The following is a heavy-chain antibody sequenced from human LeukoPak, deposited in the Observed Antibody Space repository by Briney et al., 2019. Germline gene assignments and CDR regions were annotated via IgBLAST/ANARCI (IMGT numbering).Heavy chain of an antibody. V-gene: IGHV3-23*01. CDR2: ISGSGGST. J-gene: IGHJ4*02. CDR1: GFTFSNAW. D-gene: IGHD2-15*01. Sequence: GGSLRLSCAASGFTFSNAWMSWVRQAPGKVLEWVSAISGSGGSTYYADSVKGRFTISRDNAKNSLYLQMNSLRAEDTALYYCARGVGYCSGGSCSPQLYFDYWGQGTLVTVSS. CDR3: ARGVGYCSGGSCSPQLYFDY.